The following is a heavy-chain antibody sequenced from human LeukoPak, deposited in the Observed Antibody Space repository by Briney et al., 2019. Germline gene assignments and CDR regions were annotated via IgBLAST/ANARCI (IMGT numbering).Heavy chain of an antibody. D-gene: IGHD6-19*01. CDR1: GFTFSSYG. Sequence: PGGSLRLSCAASGFTFSSYGLNWVRQAPGEGLEWVSYVSPSSTTIYYADSVKGRFTISRDNAKHSLYLQMNSLRAEDTAVYYCAREHTPYGSGCTAAYWGQGTLVTVSS. CDR3: AREHTPYGSGCTAAY. CDR2: VSPSSTTI. V-gene: IGHV3-48*01. J-gene: IGHJ4*02.